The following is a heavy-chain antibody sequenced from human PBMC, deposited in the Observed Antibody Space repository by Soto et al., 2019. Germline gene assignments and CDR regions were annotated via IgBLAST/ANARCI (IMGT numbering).Heavy chain of an antibody. CDR2: ISYDGSNK. CDR3: AREYYYGSVSPGYYYYGMDV. J-gene: IGHJ6*02. D-gene: IGHD3-10*01. V-gene: IGHV3-30-3*01. Sequence: QVQLVESGGGVVQPGRSLRLSCAASGFTFSSYAMHWVRQAPGKGLEWVAVISYDGSNKYYADSVKGRCTISRDNSKNTLYLQMNSLRAEDTAVYYCAREYYYGSVSPGYYYYGMDVWGQGTTVTVSS. CDR1: GFTFSSYA.